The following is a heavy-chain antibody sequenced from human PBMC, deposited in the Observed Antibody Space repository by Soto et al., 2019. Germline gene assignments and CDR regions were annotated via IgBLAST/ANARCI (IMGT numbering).Heavy chain of an antibody. Sequence: SCKASGYTFTSYAMHWVRQAPGKGLEWVANIKQDGSEKYYVDSVKGRFTISRDNAKNSLYLQLNSLKDEDTAMYYCARDGSYWGQGTLVTVSS. CDR2: IKQDGSEK. CDR1: GYTFTSYA. D-gene: IGHD2-21*01. CDR3: ARDGSY. J-gene: IGHJ4*02. V-gene: IGHV3-7*04.